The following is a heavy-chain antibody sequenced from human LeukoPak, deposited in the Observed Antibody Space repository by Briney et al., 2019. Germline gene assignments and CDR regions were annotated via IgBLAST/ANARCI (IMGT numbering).Heavy chain of an antibody. J-gene: IGHJ6*03. Sequence: GGSLRLSCAASGFTFSSYWMSWVRRAPGKGLEWVANIKQDGSEKYYVDSVKGRFTISRDNAKNPLYLQMNSLRAEDTAVYYSARDRVSSTRYNYYMDVWGKGTTVTVSS. CDR3: ARDRVSSTRYNYYMDV. CDR1: GFTFSSYW. V-gene: IGHV3-7*01. CDR2: IKQDGSEK. D-gene: IGHD6-6*01.